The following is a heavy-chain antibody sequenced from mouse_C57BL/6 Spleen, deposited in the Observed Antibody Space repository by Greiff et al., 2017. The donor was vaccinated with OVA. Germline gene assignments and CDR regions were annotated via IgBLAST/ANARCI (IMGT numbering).Heavy chain of an antibody. D-gene: IGHD2-4*01. CDR1: GYTFTSYW. J-gene: IGHJ4*01. CDR3: ARGNDYDGDYYAMDY. Sequence: QVQLQQPGAELVRPGSSVKLSCKASGYTFTSYWMHWVKPRPIQGLEWIGNIDPSDSETHYNQKFKDKATLTVDKSSSTAYMQLSSLTSEDSAVYYCARGNDYDGDYYAMDYWGQGTSVTVSS. V-gene: IGHV1-52*01. CDR2: IDPSDSET.